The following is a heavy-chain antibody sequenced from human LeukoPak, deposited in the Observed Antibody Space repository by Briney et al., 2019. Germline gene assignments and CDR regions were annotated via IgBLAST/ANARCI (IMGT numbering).Heavy chain of an antibody. CDR2: IYSGGST. CDR3: ARSSIAAAAGCFDY. D-gene: IGHD6-13*01. J-gene: IGHJ4*02. Sequence: GGSLRLSCAASGFTFSSYAMSWVRQAPGKGLEWVSVIYSGGSTYYADSVKGRFTISRDNSKNTLYLQMNSLRAEDTAVYYCARSSIAAAAGCFDYWGQGTLVTVSS. V-gene: IGHV3-66*01. CDR1: GFTFSSYA.